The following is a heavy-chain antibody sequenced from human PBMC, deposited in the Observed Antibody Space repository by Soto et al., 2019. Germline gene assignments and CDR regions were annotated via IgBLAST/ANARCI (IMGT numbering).Heavy chain of an antibody. J-gene: IGHJ4*02. CDR2: IYYSGST. CDR1: GGSISSSSYY. Sequence: QLQLQESGPGLVKPSETLSLTCTVSGGSISSSSYYWGWIRQPPGKGLEWIGSIYYSGSTYYNPSLKSRVTISVDTSKNQFSLKLSSVTAADTAVYYCARHGLLQFFDYWGQGTLVTVSS. D-gene: IGHD4-4*01. CDR3: ARHGLLQFFDY. V-gene: IGHV4-39*01.